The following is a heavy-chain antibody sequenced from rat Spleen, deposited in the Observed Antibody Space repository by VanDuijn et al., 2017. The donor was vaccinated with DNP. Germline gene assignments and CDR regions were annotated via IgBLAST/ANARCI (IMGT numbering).Heavy chain of an antibody. D-gene: IGHD1-3*01. Sequence: EVQLVESGGGLVQPGKSLKLSCVASGFTFNGYWMFWIRQAPGKGLEWVASINTDGGSTYYPGSVKGRFTISRDNAEDTVYLQMDSLRSEDTATYYCARDNYGSYGAMDAWGQGASVTVSS. J-gene: IGHJ4*01. CDR2: INTDGGST. CDR3: ARDNYGSYGAMDA. CDR1: GFTFNGYW. V-gene: IGHV5-58*01.